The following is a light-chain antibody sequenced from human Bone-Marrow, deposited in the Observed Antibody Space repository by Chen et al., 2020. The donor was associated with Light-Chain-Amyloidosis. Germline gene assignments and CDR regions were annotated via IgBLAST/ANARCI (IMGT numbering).Light chain of an antibody. CDR3: QVWDRSSDRPV. J-gene: IGLJ3*02. Sequence: SYVLTQPSSVSVAPGQQATIACGGHNIGSTSVHWYQQTPGQAPLLVVYDDSDRPSGIPERLSGSNSGNSATLTSSRVEAEDEADYYCQVWDRSSDRPVFGGGPKLTVL. CDR2: DDS. CDR1: NIGSTS. V-gene: IGLV3-21*02.